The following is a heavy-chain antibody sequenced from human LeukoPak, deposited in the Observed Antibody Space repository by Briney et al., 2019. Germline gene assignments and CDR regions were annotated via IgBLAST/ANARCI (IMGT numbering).Heavy chain of an antibody. CDR1: GGPISSNNW. CDR3: ARDAGGSIAAALSAFDI. D-gene: IGHD6-13*01. V-gene: IGHV4-4*02. CDR2: IYHSGST. J-gene: IGHJ3*02. Sequence: TLSLTCAVSGGPISSNNWWSWVRQPPGKGLEWIGDIYHSGSTKYNPSLKSRVTISVDKSKNQFSLKLRSVTAADTAVYYCARDAGGSIAAALSAFDIWGQGTMVTVSS.